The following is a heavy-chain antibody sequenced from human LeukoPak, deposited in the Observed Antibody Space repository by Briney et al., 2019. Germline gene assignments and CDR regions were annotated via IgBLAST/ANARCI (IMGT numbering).Heavy chain of an antibody. CDR1: GGSISSYY. D-gene: IGHD4-17*01. CDR3: PRGTYGDWYDAFDI. Sequence: SETLSLTCTVAGGSISSYYWSWVRQPAGKGLEWIGRIYTSGSTNYNPSLKSRVTMSVDTSKNQYSRKLSSGTAADTDVYYCPRGTYGDWYDAFDIWGQGTMVTVSS. V-gene: IGHV4-4*07. J-gene: IGHJ3*02. CDR2: IYTSGST.